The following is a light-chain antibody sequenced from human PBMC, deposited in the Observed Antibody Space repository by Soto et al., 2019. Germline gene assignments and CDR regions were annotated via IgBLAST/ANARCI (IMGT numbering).Light chain of an antibody. CDR2: SNN. Sequence: QSVLTQPPSASGTPGQRVTISCSGSSSNIGSNTVNWNQQLPGTAPKLLIYSNNQRPSGVPDRFSGSKSGTSASLAISGLQSEDEADYYCAAWDDSLTHVVFGGGTKLTVL. CDR1: SSNIGSNT. CDR3: AAWDDSLTHVV. V-gene: IGLV1-44*01. J-gene: IGLJ2*01.